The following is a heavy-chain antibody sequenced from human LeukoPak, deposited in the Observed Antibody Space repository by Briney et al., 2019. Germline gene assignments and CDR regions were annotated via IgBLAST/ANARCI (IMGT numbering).Heavy chain of an antibody. CDR2: IYYSGST. D-gene: IGHD3-22*01. CDR3: ARGDYDSSGYHGGWFDP. Sequence: SETLSLTCTVSGGSISSYYWSWIRQPPGKGLEWIGYIYYSGSTNYNPSLKSRVTISVDTSKNQFSLKLSSVTAADTAVYYCARGDYDSSGYHGGWFDPWGQGTLVTVSS. J-gene: IGHJ5*02. V-gene: IGHV4-59*01. CDR1: GGSISSYY.